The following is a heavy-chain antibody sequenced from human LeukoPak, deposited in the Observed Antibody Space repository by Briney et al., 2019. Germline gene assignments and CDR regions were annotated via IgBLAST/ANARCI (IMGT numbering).Heavy chain of an antibody. V-gene: IGHV1-2*02. J-gene: IGHJ4*02. Sequence: ASVRVSCKASGYSFTGNYMHWVRQAPGHGFEWMGWINPNTGGTNYAQKFKGRVLMTRDTSISTAYLELSSLKSDDTAVYYCARVGYCSRGVCYNYDYWGQGTQVTVSS. CDR2: INPNTGGT. CDR1: GYSFTGNY. CDR3: ARVGYCSRGVCYNYDY. D-gene: IGHD2-8*01.